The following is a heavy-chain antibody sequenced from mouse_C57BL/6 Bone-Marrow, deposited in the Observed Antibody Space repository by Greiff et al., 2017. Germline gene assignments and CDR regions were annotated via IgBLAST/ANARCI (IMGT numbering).Heavy chain of an antibody. V-gene: IGHV3-6*01. D-gene: IGHD2-5*01. CDR1: GYSITSGFY. CDR2: ISYDGSN. J-gene: IGHJ2*01. CDR3: ARAYYSNPYFDY. Sequence: DVKLQESGPGLVKPSQSLSLTCSVSGYSITSGFYWNLIRQSPGNKLEWMGFISYDGSNNYNPSLKNRISITRDTSKNQLFLKLNSVTAEDTATYYCARAYYSNPYFDYRGQGATLTVST.